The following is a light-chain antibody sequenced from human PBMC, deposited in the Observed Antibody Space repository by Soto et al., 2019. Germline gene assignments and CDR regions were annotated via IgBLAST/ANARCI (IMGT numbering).Light chain of an antibody. CDR1: SSNIGAGYD. CDR3: HSYDTSLSGYVL. CDR2: GNN. V-gene: IGLV1-40*01. J-gene: IGLJ2*01. Sequence: QSVLTQPPSVSGAPGQRVTISCTGSSSNIGAGYDVHWYQQLPGTAPKLLIFGNNNRPSGVPDRFSASKSGTSASLAITGLQAEDEADYYCHSYDTSLSGYVLFGGGTKLTVL.